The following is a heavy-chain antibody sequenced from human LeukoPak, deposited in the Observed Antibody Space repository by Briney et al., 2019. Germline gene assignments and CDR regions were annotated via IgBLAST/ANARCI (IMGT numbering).Heavy chain of an antibody. CDR3: AREGELLWFGELLSQPYYFDY. CDR1: GFTVSSNY. J-gene: IGHJ4*02. D-gene: IGHD3-10*01. Sequence: GGSLRLSCAASGFTVSSNYMSWVRQAPGKGLEWVSVIYSGGSTYYADSVKGRFTISRGNSKNTLYLQMNSLRAEDTAVYYCAREGELLWFGELLSQPYYFDYWGQGTLVTVSS. V-gene: IGHV3-66*01. CDR2: IYSGGST.